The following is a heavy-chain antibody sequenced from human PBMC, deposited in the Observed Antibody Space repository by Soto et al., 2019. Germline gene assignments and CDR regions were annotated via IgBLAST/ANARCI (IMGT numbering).Heavy chain of an antibody. V-gene: IGHV1-69*01. CDR3: ARDAYYYDSSGYSGWVY. CDR2: IIPIFGTA. D-gene: IGHD3-22*01. J-gene: IGHJ4*02. Sequence: QVQLVQSGAEVKKPGSSVKVSCKASGGTFSSYAISWVRQAPGQGLEWMGGIIPIFGTANYAQKFQGSVTITADESTSTDYMELSSLRSEDKAVYYCARDAYYYDSSGYSGWVYWGQGTLVTVSS. CDR1: GGTFSSYA.